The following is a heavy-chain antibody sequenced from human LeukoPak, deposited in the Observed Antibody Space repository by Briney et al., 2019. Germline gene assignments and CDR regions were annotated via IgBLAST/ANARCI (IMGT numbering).Heavy chain of an antibody. V-gene: IGHV1-2*02. CDR1: GYTFTGYY. J-gene: IGHJ4*02. CDR2: INPNSGGT. CDR3: ARDLDYYDSSGYYPYYFDY. Sequence: ASVKVSCKASGYTFTGYYMHWVRQASGQGLEWMGWINPNSGGTNYAQKFQGRVTMTRDTSISTAYMELSRLRSDDTAVYYCARDLDYYDSSGYYPYYFDYWGQGTLVTVSS. D-gene: IGHD3-22*01.